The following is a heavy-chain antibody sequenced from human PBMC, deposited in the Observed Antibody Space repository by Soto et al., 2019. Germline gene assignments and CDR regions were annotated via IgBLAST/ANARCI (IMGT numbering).Heavy chain of an antibody. J-gene: IGHJ4*02. Sequence: PSETLSLTCTVSGGSISSYYWSWIRQPPGKGLEWIGYIYYSGSTNYNPSLKSRVTISVDTSKNQFSLKLSSVTAADTAVYYCARSLGYCSGGSCYFDYWGQGTLVTVSS. V-gene: IGHV4-59*01. CDR1: GGSISSYY. D-gene: IGHD2-15*01. CDR2: IYYSGST. CDR3: ARSLGYCSGGSCYFDY.